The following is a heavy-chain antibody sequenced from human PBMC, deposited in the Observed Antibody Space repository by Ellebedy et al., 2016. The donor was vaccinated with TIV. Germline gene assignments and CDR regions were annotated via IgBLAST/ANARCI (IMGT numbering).Heavy chain of an antibody. D-gene: IGHD3-9*01. Sequence: PGGSLRLSCAASGFSFSSYWMSWVRQAPGKGLEWVANIKQDGSEKYYVDSVKGRFTISRDNAKNSLYLQMNSLRAEDTSVYYCAREDDILTGQLDYWGQGTLVTVSS. CDR3: AREDDILTGQLDY. V-gene: IGHV3-7*01. CDR2: IKQDGSEK. CDR1: GFSFSSYW. J-gene: IGHJ4*02.